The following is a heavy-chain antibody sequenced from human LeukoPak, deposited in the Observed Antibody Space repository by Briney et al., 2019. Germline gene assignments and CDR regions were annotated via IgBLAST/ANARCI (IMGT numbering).Heavy chain of an antibody. CDR2: INHSGST. Sequence: SETLSLTCAVYGGSFSGYYWSWIRQPPGKGLEWIGEINHSGSTNYNPSLKSRVTISVDTSKNQFSLKLSSVTAADTAVYYCARDPSGYNWNYFDYWGQGTLVTVSS. D-gene: IGHD1-20*01. J-gene: IGHJ4*02. CDR3: ARDPSGYNWNYFDY. V-gene: IGHV4-34*01. CDR1: GGSFSGYY.